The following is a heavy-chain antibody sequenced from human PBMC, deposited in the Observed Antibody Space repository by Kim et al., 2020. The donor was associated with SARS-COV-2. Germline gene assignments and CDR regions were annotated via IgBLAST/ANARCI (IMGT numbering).Heavy chain of an antibody. Sequence: GGSLRLSCGASGFSFSNYWMSWVRQAPGKGLEWVANINQDGSETYYVDSVKGRFTVSRDNAKNSLYLQMNSLRAEDTAVYYCARLSGYSGSDSLAYWGQG. CDR1: GFSFSNYW. J-gene: IGHJ4*02. V-gene: IGHV3-7*01. CDR2: INQDGSET. D-gene: IGHD5-12*01. CDR3: ARLSGYSGSDSLAY.